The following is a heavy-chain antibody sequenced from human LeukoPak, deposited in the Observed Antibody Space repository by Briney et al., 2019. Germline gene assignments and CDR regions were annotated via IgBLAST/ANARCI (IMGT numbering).Heavy chain of an antibody. D-gene: IGHD1-7*01. CDR2: ISGSGGST. Sequence: GGTLRLSCAASGFTFSSYGMSWVRQAPGRGLEWVSAISGSGGSTYYADSVKGRFTISRDNAKNSLYLQMNSLRAEDTAVYYCATPLGNWNYGYAFDIWGQGTMVTVSS. V-gene: IGHV3-23*01. CDR3: ATPLGNWNYGYAFDI. J-gene: IGHJ3*02. CDR1: GFTFSSYG.